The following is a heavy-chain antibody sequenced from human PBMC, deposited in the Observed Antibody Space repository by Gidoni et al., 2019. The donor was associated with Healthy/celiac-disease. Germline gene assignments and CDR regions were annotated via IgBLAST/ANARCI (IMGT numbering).Heavy chain of an antibody. D-gene: IGHD5-18*01. V-gene: IGHV5-51*01. Sequence: VQLVQSGAEVNKPGESLQTSCKGSGYSFTSYWIGWVRQMPGKGLAGMGIIYPGDSDTRYSPSFQGQVTISADKSISTAYLQWSSLKASDTAMYYCATEERGYSYGFDYWGQGTLVTVSS. CDR2: IYPGDSDT. J-gene: IGHJ4*02. CDR3: ATEERGYSYGFDY. CDR1: GYSFTSYW.